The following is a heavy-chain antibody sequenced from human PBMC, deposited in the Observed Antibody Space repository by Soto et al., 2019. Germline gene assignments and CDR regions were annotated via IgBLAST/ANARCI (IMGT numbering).Heavy chain of an antibody. J-gene: IGHJ4*02. CDR3: ARIDGGSSGWFSY. V-gene: IGHV4-31*03. Sequence: QVHLQESGPGLVKPSQTLSLTCTVSGGSISSGGYYWSWIRQHPGKGLEWIGNIYYSGSTYYNPSLKSRVSISVDTSKNKFSLRLSSVTAADTAVYSCARIDGGSSGWFSYWGQGTLVTVSS. CDR2: IYYSGST. D-gene: IGHD6-19*01. CDR1: GGSISSGGYY.